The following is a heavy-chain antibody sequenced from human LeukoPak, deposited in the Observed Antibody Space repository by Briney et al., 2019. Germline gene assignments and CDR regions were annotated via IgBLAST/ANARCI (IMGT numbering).Heavy chain of an antibody. CDR1: GFTVSSNY. CDR3: ARERGYTYSFGY. J-gene: IGHJ4*02. Sequence: GGSLRLSCAASGFTVSSNYMSWVRQAPGKGLEWVSVIYSGGSTYYADSVKGRFTISRDNAKNSLYLQLNSLRVEDTAVYYCARERGYTYSFGYWGQGTLVTVSS. V-gene: IGHV3-53*01. CDR2: IYSGGST. D-gene: IGHD5-24*01.